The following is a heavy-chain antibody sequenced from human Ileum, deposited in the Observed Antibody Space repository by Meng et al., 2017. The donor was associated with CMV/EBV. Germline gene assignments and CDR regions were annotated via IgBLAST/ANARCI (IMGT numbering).Heavy chain of an antibody. CDR3: ARGRVQVFRDWYFEL. D-gene: IGHD3-10*01. Sequence: SETLSLTCAVNGGAFSGYYWSWIRQPRGKGLEWIGEINHSGTTNYNPSFKSRVTISGDTSKNQFSLKLTSVTAADTAVYYCARGRVQVFRDWYFELWGRGTLVTVSS. J-gene: IGHJ2*01. V-gene: IGHV4-34*01. CDR2: INHSGTT. CDR1: GGAFSGYY.